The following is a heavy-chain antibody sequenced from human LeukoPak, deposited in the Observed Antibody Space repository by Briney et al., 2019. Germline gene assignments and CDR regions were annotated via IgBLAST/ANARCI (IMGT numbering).Heavy chain of an antibody. CDR1: GGSISSHY. Sequence: PSETLSLTCTVSGGSISSHYWSWLRQPPGKGLEWIGYIYYSGSTNYNPSLKSRVTISVDTSKNQFSLKLSSVTAADTAVYYCAGEDYYDSSGGLGYWGQGTLVTVSS. J-gene: IGHJ4*02. CDR2: IYYSGST. V-gene: IGHV4-59*11. D-gene: IGHD3-22*01. CDR3: AGEDYYDSSGGLGY.